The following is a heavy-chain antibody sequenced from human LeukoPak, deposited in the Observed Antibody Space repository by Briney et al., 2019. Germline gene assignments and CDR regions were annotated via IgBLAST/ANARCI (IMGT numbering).Heavy chain of an antibody. CDR3: AKNSGYYHPYYIDS. J-gene: IGHJ4*02. CDR1: GYSISSGYY. Sequence: SETLSLTCIVSGYSISSGYYWDWIRQPPGKGLGWIGNIYHSRSTYYNPSLKSRVTISVDTSKSQFSLKLNSVTAADTAVYYCAKNSGYYHPYYIDSWGQGTLVTVSS. V-gene: IGHV4-38-2*02. CDR2: IYHSRST. D-gene: IGHD3-22*01.